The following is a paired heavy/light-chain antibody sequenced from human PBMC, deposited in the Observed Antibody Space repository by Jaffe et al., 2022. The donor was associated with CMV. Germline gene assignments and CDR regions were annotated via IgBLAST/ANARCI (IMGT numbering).Light chain of an antibody. Sequence: DIVMTQSPVSLPVTPGEPASISCRSSHSLLHTNGYDYLDWYLQKPGQSPQLLIYMGSHRASGVPDRFSGSGSVTDFTLKISRVEAEDVGVYYCMQTLRTPPWTFGLGTKVEI. J-gene: IGKJ1*01. CDR1: HSLLHTNGYDY. V-gene: IGKV2-28*01. CDR2: MGS. CDR3: MQTLRTPPWT.
Heavy chain of an antibody. V-gene: IGHV3-33*08. J-gene: IGHJ6*03. CDR3: ARETLYGVTILDYYYMDV. Sequence: QEQVVESGGGVVQPGRSLRLSCAASGFTFSSHGFHWVRQPPGKGLEWVAVIGSDGSNKYYADSLKGRFTISRDNSQNTVFLHMSSLRDEDTAVYYCARETLYGVTILDYYYMDVWGKGTTVTVSS. D-gene: IGHD3-3*01. CDR2: IGSDGSNK. CDR1: GFTFSSHG.